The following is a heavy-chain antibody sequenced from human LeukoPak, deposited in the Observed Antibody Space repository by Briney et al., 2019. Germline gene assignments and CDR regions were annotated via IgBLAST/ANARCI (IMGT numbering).Heavy chain of an antibody. Sequence: MPSETLSLTCTVSGGSISSYYWSWIRQPPGKGLEWIGYIYYSGSTNYNPSLKSRVTISVDTSKYQFSLKLSSVTAADTAVYYCARGRRATMSYWGQGTLVTVSS. CDR3: ARGRRATMSY. CDR1: GGSISSYY. CDR2: IYYSGST. V-gene: IGHV4-59*01. J-gene: IGHJ4*02. D-gene: IGHD5-24*01.